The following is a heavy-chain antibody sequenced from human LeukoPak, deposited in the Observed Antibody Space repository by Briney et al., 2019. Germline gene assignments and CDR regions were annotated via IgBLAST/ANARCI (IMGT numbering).Heavy chain of an antibody. CDR3: ARERDVGRSFDY. V-gene: IGHV3-53*01. Sequence: GGSLRLSCAASGFTVSSNYMSWVRQAPGKGLEWVSVIYSGSSTYYADSVKGRFTISRDNSKNTLYLQMNSLRAEDTAVYYCARERDVGRSFDYWGQGTLVTVSS. D-gene: IGHD1-26*01. CDR1: GFTVSSNY. J-gene: IGHJ4*02. CDR2: IYSGSST.